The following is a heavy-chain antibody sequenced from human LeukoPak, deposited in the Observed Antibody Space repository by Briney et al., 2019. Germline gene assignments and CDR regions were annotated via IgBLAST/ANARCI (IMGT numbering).Heavy chain of an antibody. CDR2: IRSKTKNYAT. V-gene: IGHV3-73*01. CDR3: TTQFITVPGGY. CDR1: GFTLKGSA. J-gene: IGHJ4*02. D-gene: IGHD4-17*01. Sequence: GSLRLSRAASGFTLKGSALPRVRQAFGEGVEGVGRIRSKTKNYATSYAASVEGRFTISRDDSKNTAYLQIKSLKTEDTAVYYCTTQFITVPGGYWGQGTLVTVSS.